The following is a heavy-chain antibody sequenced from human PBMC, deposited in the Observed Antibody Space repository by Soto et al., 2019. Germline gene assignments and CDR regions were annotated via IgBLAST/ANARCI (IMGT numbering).Heavy chain of an antibody. Sequence: EVQLVESGGGLAQPGRSLRLSCVASGFIFDDYAMHWVRQVPGKGLEWVSSISSSSGAIKYADSVKGRFTLSRDNAKNSMYLEMNNLRVEDTAFYCCVKGTFSSSKGIFDYWGQGTLVTVSS. CDR1: GFIFDDYA. CDR2: ISSSSGAI. V-gene: IGHV3-9*01. J-gene: IGHJ4*02. D-gene: IGHD6-6*01. CDR3: VKGTFSSSKGIFDY.